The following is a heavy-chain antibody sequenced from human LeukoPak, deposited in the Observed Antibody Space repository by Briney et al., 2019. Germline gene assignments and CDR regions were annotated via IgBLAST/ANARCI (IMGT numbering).Heavy chain of an antibody. D-gene: IGHD6-13*01. CDR2: INASGGST. J-gene: IGHJ6*04. CDR1: RYTFTSYY. CDR3: ARASEQQLACYGMDV. Sequence: GASVKVSCKASRYTFTSYYMHWVRQAPREGLEWMGIINASGGSTSYAQKFQGRVTMTRDTSTSTVYMELSSLRSEDTAVYYCARASEQQLACYGMDVWGKGTTVTVSS. V-gene: IGHV1-46*01.